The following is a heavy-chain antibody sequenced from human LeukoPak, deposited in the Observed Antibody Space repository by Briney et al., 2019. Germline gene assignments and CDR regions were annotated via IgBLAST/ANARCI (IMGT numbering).Heavy chain of an antibody. CDR2: ISYDGSNK. D-gene: IGHD3-3*02. J-gene: IGHJ6*02. Sequence: GGSLRLSCAASGFTFSSYAMHWVRQAPGKGLEWVAVISYDGSNKYYADSVKGRFTISRDNSKNTLYLQMNSLRAEDTAVYYCARGHLPTPRSAMDVWGQGTTVTVSS. CDR1: GFTFSSYA. V-gene: IGHV3-30-3*01. CDR3: ARGHLPTPRSAMDV.